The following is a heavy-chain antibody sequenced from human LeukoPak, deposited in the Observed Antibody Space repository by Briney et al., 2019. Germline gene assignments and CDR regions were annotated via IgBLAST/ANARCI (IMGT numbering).Heavy chain of an antibody. D-gene: IGHD2-15*01. CDR3: ARGYCSGGSCYRALYYYYYMDV. CDR1: GGSNSSYY. J-gene: IGHJ6*03. V-gene: IGHV4-59*01. CDR2: IYYSGST. Sequence: SETLSLTCTVSGGSNSSYYWSWIRQPPGKGREWGGYIYYSGSTNYNPSLESRVTISVVASENQFSLKLSSVTAADTAVYYCARGYCSGGSCYRALYYYYYMDVWGKGTTVTVSS.